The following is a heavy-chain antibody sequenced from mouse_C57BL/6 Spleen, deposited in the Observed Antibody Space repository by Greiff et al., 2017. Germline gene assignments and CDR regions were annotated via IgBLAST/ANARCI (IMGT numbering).Heavy chain of an antibody. CDR1: GYAFSSYW. V-gene: IGHV1-80*01. D-gene: IGHD2-2*01. J-gene: IGHJ2*01. Sequence: QVQLQQSGAELVKPGASVKISCKASGYAFSSYWMNWVKQRPGKGLEWIGQIYPGDGDTNYNGKFKGKDTLTADKSSSTAYMQLSSLTSEDSAVYFCARTGGYEGFDYWGQGTTLTVSS. CDR2: IYPGDGDT. CDR3: ARTGGYEGFDY.